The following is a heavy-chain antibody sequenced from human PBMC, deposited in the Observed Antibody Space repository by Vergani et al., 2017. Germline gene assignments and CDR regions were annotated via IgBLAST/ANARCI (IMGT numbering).Heavy chain of an antibody. CDR1: GGSISSHY. J-gene: IGHJ5*02. D-gene: IGHD3-3*01. CDR2: IYYSGST. Sequence: QVQLQESGPGLVKPSETLSLTCTVSGGSISSHYWSWIRQPPGKGLEWIGYIYYSGSTHYNPSRKSRVTISVDTSKNQFSLKLSSVTAADTAVYYCAIGGDYYDFWSGYDNWFDPWGQGTLVTVSS. CDR3: AIGGDYYDFWSGYDNWFDP. V-gene: IGHV4-59*11.